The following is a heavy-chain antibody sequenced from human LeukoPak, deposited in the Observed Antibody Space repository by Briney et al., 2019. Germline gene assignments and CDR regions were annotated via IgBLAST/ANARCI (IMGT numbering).Heavy chain of an antibody. Sequence: GGSLRLSCAASGFTFSSYAMHWVRRAPGKGLEWVAVISYDGSNKYYADSVKGRITISRDNSKNTLYLQMSSLRPEDTAIYYCARDRCSSTSCYPYPIPDYWGQGTLVTVSS. CDR3: ARDRCSSTSCYPYPIPDY. D-gene: IGHD2-2*01. CDR1: GFTFSSYA. J-gene: IGHJ4*02. CDR2: ISYDGSNK. V-gene: IGHV3-30-3*01.